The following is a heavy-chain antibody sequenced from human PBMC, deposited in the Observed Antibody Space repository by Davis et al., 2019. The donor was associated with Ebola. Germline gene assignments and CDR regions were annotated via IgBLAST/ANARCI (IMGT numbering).Heavy chain of an antibody. CDR2: ISYDGSNK. CDR1: GFTFSSYA. V-gene: IGHV3-30-3*01. Sequence: GESLKISCAASGFTFSSYAMHWVRQAPGKGLEWVAVISYDGSNKYYADSVKGRFTISRDNAKNTLYLQMNSLRAEDTAVYYCLVGLVEVGEYYYYYGMDVWGQGTTVTVSS. D-gene: IGHD6-19*01. J-gene: IGHJ6*02. CDR3: LVGLVEVGEYYYYYGMDV.